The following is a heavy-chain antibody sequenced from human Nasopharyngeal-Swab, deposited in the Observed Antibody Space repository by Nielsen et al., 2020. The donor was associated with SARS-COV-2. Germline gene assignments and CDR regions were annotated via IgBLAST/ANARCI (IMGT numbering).Heavy chain of an antibody. CDR3: ARVTVLWFGELLYPDAFDI. CDR2: IYYSGST. V-gene: IGHV4-59*08. CDR1: GGSISSYY. J-gene: IGHJ3*02. Sequence: SETLSLTCTVSGGSISSYYWSWIRQPPGKGLEWIGYIYYSGSTNYNPSLKSRVTISVDTSKNQFSLKLSSVTAADTAVYYCARVTVLWFGELLYPDAFDIWGQGTMVTVSS. D-gene: IGHD3-10*01.